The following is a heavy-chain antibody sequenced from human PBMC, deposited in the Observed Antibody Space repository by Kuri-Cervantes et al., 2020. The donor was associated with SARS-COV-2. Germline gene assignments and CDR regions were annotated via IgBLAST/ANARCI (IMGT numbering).Heavy chain of an antibody. CDR1: GFTFSSYV. J-gene: IGHJ6*02. D-gene: IGHD2-2*01. CDR3: SACGSTDCYNYYYYGLDV. V-gene: IGHV3-72*01. Sequence: GGSLRLSCAASGFTFSSYVMSWVRQAPGKGLEWVGRIRNEVNSYTTEYAASVKGRFTISRADSQNSLFLQMNSLKTEDTAVYYCSACGSTDCYNYYYYGLDVWGQGTTVTVSS. CDR2: IRNEVNSYTT.